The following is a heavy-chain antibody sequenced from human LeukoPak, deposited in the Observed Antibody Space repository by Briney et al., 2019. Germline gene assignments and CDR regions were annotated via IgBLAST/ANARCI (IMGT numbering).Heavy chain of an antibody. D-gene: IGHD3-10*01. V-gene: IGHV3-30*04. CDR3: AKGGEAKWFGELFKTQYYYYMDV. CDR2: ISYDGSNK. J-gene: IGHJ6*03. Sequence: GGSLRLSCAASGFTFSSYAMHWVRQAPGKGLEWVAVISYDGSNKYYADSVKGRFTISRDNSKNTLYLQMNSLRADDTAVYYCAKGGEAKWFGELFKTQYYYYMDVWGKGTTVTVSS. CDR1: GFTFSSYA.